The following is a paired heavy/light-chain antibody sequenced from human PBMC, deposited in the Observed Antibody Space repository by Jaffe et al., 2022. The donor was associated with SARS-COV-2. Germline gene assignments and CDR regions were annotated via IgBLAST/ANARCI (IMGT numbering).Heavy chain of an antibody. D-gene: IGHD2-2*01. CDR1: GFTFSSYW. V-gene: IGHV3-74*01. Sequence: EVQLVESGGGLVQPGGSLRLSCVASGFTFSSYWMHWVRQAPGKGLVWVSRIKSDGSSITYADSVKGRFTISRDNAKNTLYLQMNSLRAEDTAVYYCLAFVQPPDAAAVDYRGQGTLVTVSS. J-gene: IGHJ4*02. CDR3: LAFVQPPDAAAVDY. CDR2: IKSDGSSI.
Light chain of an antibody. J-gene: IGLJ1*01. Sequence: QSALTQPASISGSPGQSITISCTGTSSDVGAYKYVSWFQQHPGKAPKVLIYDVSNRPSGVSNRFSGSKSGNTASLTISGLQAEDDADYYCNSFTSSSTFVFGTGTQVTVL. CDR3: NSFTSSSTFV. V-gene: IGLV2-14*03. CDR1: SSDVGAYKY. CDR2: DVS.